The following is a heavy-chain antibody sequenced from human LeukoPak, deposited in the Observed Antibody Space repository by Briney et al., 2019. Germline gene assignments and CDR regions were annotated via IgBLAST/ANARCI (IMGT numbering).Heavy chain of an antibody. CDR1: GFTFSDYY. D-gene: IGHD3-22*01. CDR3: ARDNEGYYYDSSGYYYT. Sequence: GGSLRLSCAASGFTFSDYYMSWIRQAPGKGLEWVSYISSSGSTIYYADSVKGRFTISRDNAKNSLYLQMNSLRAEDTAVHYCARDNEGYYYDSSGYYYTWGQGTLVTVSS. V-gene: IGHV3-11*04. CDR2: ISSSGSTI. J-gene: IGHJ5*02.